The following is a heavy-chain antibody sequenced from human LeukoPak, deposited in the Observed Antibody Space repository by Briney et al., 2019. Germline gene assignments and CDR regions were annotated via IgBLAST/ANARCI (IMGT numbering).Heavy chain of an antibody. Sequence: SESLSLTCTVSGGSISSYYRSWIRQPAGKGLEWIGRIYTSGGNHYNPSPKSRVTMSADTSKNQYSLKLSSVTAADTALYYCTNSNLAPGKYYFDYWGQGTLVTVSS. CDR1: GGSISSYY. CDR3: TNSNLAPGKYYFDY. J-gene: IGHJ4*02. V-gene: IGHV4-4*07. D-gene: IGHD1-14*01. CDR2: IYTSGGN.